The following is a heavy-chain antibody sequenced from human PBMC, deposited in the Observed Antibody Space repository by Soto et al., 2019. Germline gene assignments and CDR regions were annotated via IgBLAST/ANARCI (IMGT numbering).Heavy chain of an antibody. CDR2: INDSGST. V-gene: IGHV4-34*01. CDR1: GGSFSDYY. Sequence: QVQLQQWGAGLLKPSETLSLICAVYGGSFSDYYWSWIRQSPGKGLEWIGEINDSGSTNHNPSLKSRVTISVDTFKNQFSLKLSSVTAADTAVYYCARVRSSCYRSFDYWGQGTLVTVSS. J-gene: IGHJ4*02. D-gene: IGHD3-22*01. CDR3: ARVRSSCYRSFDY.